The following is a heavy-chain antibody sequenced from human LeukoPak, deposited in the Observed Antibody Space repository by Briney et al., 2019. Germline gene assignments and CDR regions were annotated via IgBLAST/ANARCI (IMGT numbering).Heavy chain of an antibody. CDR2: IYQSGIT. CDR1: GDSISGSNW. D-gene: IGHD3-22*01. CDR3: ARAGYYDSSKGPGNYFDA. Sequence: SETLSLTCGVSGDSISGSNWGSWVRQSPGKGLEWIGEIYQSGITKYNPSLKSRVTISVDKSKNQFSLKLTSVTAADTAVYYCARAGYYDSSKGPGNYFDAWGQGTLVTVSS. V-gene: IGHV4-4*02. J-gene: IGHJ4*02.